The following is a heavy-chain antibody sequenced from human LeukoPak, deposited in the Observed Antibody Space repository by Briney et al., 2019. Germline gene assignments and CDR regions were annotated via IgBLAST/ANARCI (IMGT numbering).Heavy chain of an antibody. V-gene: IGHV4-4*07. J-gene: IGHJ3*02. Sequence: SETPSLTCTVSGGFISSYYWSWIRQPAGKGLEWIGRIYTSGSTNYNPSLKSRVTMSVDTSKNQFSLKLSSVTAADTAVYYCARMSYDFWSGYPLAFDIWGQGTMVTVSS. CDR3: ARMSYDFWSGYPLAFDI. D-gene: IGHD3-3*01. CDR1: GGFISSYY. CDR2: IYTSGST.